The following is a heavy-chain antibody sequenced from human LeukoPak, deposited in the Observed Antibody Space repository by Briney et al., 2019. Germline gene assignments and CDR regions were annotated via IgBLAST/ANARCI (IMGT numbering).Heavy chain of an antibody. J-gene: IGHJ4*02. CDR3: ARDAGWGRLDS. CDR1: GLTISDSW. V-gene: IGHV3-74*01. D-gene: IGHD3-16*01. Sequence: GGSLRLSCAASGLTISDSWIHWVRQVPGKGLMWVSRLASDENNRIYADSVKGRFTISRDNAKNTLFLQTNSLRVEDTGFYYCARDAGWGRLDSWGQGALVTVSS. CDR2: LASDENNR.